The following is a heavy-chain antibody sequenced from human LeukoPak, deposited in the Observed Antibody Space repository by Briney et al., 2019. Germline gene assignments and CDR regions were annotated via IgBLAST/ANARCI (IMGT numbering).Heavy chain of an antibody. CDR3: ARDMKQLGDS. CDR1: GFTFSNYG. V-gene: IGHV3-30*03. J-gene: IGHJ4*02. D-gene: IGHD1-1*01. CDR2: ISNDGTKK. Sequence: GGSLRLSCAASGFTFSNYGIHWVRQAPGKGLEWVAVISNDGTKKYYADSVKGRFTISRDNSRNTLYLQMNSLKPNDAAIYYCARDMKQLGDSWGPGTLVTVSS.